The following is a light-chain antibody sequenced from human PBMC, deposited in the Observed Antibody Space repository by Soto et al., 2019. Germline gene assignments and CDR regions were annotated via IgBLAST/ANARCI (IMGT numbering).Light chain of an antibody. Sequence: DIQMTQSPSSLSASVGDRVTIICRASQSVSTRLAWYQQKPGKAPNLLIHTASTLQSGVPSRFSGSGSGTEFTLTISSLQPEDFATYYCQQYNSYPGTFGQGTKVDI. CDR2: TAS. CDR3: QQYNSYPGT. J-gene: IGKJ1*01. V-gene: IGKV1-5*02. CDR1: QSVSTR.